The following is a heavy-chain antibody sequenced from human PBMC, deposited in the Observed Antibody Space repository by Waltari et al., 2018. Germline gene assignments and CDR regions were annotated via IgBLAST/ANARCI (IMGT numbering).Heavy chain of an antibody. D-gene: IGHD6-19*01. CDR3: ARAMTVAGRSGLFDF. Sequence: QVHLQQSGPGLVKPSQTLSLTCPISGDSVPSNSVTWNWIRQSPSRGLEWLGRTFYRSKWSNDYAVSVKSRITISPDTSKNQFSLQLDSVTPDDTAVYYCARAMTVAGRSGLFDFWGQGTLVTVSS. CDR1: GDSVPSNSVT. CDR2: TFYRSKWSN. V-gene: IGHV6-1*01. J-gene: IGHJ4*02.